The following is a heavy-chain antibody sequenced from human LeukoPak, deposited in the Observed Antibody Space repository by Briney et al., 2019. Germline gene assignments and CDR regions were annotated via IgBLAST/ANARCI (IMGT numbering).Heavy chain of an antibody. J-gene: IGHJ3*02. CDR3: ARSSPMGAFDI. CDR1: GYTFTCYY. Sequence: ASVNVSCKASGYTFTCYYMHWLRQAPGQGLEWMGWIKPNSGGTNYAQKFQGRVTMTRDTSISTAYMELSRLRSDDTAVYYCARSSPMGAFDIWGQGTMVTVSS. CDR2: IKPNSGGT. V-gene: IGHV1-2*02.